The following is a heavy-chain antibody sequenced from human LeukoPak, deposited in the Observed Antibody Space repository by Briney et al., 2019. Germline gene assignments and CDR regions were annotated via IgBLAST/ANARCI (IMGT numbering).Heavy chain of an antibody. J-gene: IGHJ3*02. CDR2: ISSSGSTI. CDR1: GFTFSSYA. V-gene: IGHV3-48*03. CDR3: ARDSSGYCSSTSCPGDAFDI. Sequence: GGSLRLSCAASGFTFSSYAMSWVRQAPGKGLEWVSYISSSGSTIYYADSVKGRFTISRDNAKNSLYLQMNSLRAEDTAVYYCARDSSGYCSSTSCPGDAFDIWGQGTMVTVSS. D-gene: IGHD2-2*01.